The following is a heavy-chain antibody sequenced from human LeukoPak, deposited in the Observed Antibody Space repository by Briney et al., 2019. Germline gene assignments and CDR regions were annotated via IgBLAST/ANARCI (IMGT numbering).Heavy chain of an antibody. V-gene: IGHV4-34*01. CDR1: GGSFSGHY. CDR2: INHSGST. CDR3: ARGTPITIFGVVIIPLGYYFDY. D-gene: IGHD3-3*01. J-gene: IGHJ4*02. Sequence: SETLSLTCAVYGGSFSGHYWSWIRQPPGKGLEWIGEINHSGSTNYNPSLKSRVTISVDTSKNQFSLKLSSVTAADTAVYYCARGTPITIFGVVIIPLGYYFDYWGQGTLVTVSS.